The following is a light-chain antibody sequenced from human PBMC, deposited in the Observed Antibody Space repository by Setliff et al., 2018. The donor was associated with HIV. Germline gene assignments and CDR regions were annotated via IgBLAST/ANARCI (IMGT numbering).Light chain of an antibody. CDR1: SSDIGRYNL. Sequence: QSALAQPASVSGSPGQSITISCTGTSSDIGRYNLVSWYQQYPGKAPKLMIYQATKRPSGVSNRFSGSKSGNTASLTISGLQAEDEADYYCCSYAGSYTFEVFGTGTKVTVL. V-gene: IGLV2-23*02. J-gene: IGLJ1*01. CDR3: CSYAGSYTFEV. CDR2: QAT.